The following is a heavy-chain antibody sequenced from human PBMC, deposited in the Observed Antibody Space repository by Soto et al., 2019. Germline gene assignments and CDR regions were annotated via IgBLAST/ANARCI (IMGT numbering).Heavy chain of an antibody. Sequence: QVQLQQWGAGLLKPSETLSLTCAVYGGSFSGYYWSWIRQPPGKGLEWIGEINHSESTNYNPSLKSQVTISVDTSKNQFSLKLRSVTAADTAVSYCARFEMRSGKWIQLWLGGWFDPWGQGTLVTVSS. V-gene: IGHV4-34*01. CDR3: ARFEMRSGKWIQLWLGGWFDP. D-gene: IGHD5-18*01. CDR2: INHSEST. CDR1: GGSFSGYY. J-gene: IGHJ5*02.